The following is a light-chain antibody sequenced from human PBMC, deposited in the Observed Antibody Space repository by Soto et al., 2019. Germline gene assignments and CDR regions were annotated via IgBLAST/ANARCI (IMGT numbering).Light chain of an antibody. CDR1: QSISNY. V-gene: IGKV1-39*01. J-gene: IGKJ1*01. Sequence: QMSESPSSLSASVADSVTITCRASQSISNYLNWYQQRPGKAPKLLIYAASSLQSGVPLRFSGSGTGTDFTLTISSLQPEDFATYYCQQSHSTPWTFGQGTKVDIK. CDR2: AAS. CDR3: QQSHSTPWT.